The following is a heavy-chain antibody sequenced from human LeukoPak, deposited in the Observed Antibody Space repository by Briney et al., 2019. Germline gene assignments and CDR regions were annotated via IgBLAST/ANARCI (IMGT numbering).Heavy chain of an antibody. CDR3: ANNYSPGFDP. D-gene: IGHD1-20*01. CDR1: GFTFSSYS. V-gene: IGHV3-21*01. Sequence: GGSLRLSCAASGFTFSSYSVNWVRQAPGKGLEWVSSISSSSSYIYYADSVKGRFTISRDNAKNSLYLQMNSLRAEDTAVYYCANNYSPGFDPWGQGTLVTVSS. J-gene: IGHJ5*02. CDR2: ISSSSSYI.